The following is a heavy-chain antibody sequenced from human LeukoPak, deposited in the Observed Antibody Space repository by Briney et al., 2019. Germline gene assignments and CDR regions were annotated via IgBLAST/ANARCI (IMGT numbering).Heavy chain of an antibody. CDR2: INHSGST. CDR1: GGSFSGYY. V-gene: IGHV4-34*01. Sequence: SETLSLTCAVYGGSFSGYYWSWIRQPPGKGLEWIGEINHSGSTNYNPSLKSRVTISVDTSKNQLSLKLSSVTAADTAVYYCARGHLIDNAFDIWGQGTMVTVSS. CDR3: ARGHLIDNAFDI. D-gene: IGHD3-22*01. J-gene: IGHJ3*02.